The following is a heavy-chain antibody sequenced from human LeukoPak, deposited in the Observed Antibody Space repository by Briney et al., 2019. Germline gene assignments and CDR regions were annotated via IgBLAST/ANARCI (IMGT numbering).Heavy chain of an antibody. CDR1: GYTFSSSW. J-gene: IGHJ4*02. CDR2: MNGDGSTI. CDR3: ARAGNYYFEY. Sequence: GGSLRLSCAGSGYTFSSSWIHWVRQAPGKGLVWVSRMNGDGSTIDYAASVKGRFTISRDNAKNTLYLQMNSLSAEDTAVYYCARAGNYYFEYWGQGTLVTVSS. V-gene: IGHV3-74*01. D-gene: IGHD1-1*01.